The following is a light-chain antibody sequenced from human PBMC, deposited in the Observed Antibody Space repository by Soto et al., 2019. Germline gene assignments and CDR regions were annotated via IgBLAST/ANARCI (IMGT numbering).Light chain of an antibody. CDR2: EVT. V-gene: IGLV2-23*02. J-gene: IGLJ2*01. Sequence: QSALTQPASVSGSPGQSITISCTGTSSNVGSYDIVSWYQQHPGKAPKLLIYEVTKRPSGVSNRFSGSKSGNTASLTISGLQAEDEADYACCSYAASNTLIFGGGTKLTVL. CDR1: SSNVGSYDI. CDR3: CSYAASNTLI.